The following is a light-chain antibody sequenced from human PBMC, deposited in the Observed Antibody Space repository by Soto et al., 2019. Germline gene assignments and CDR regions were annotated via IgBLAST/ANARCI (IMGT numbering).Light chain of an antibody. CDR3: QQYNNWPIT. J-gene: IGKJ5*01. CDR2: GAS. CDR1: QSVSSRY. V-gene: IGKV3D-15*01. Sequence: LTQSPGTLSLSPGERATLSCGASQSVSSRYLVWHQQKPGRAPRLLIYGASTRASDTPARFSGSGSVTEFALTISSLQSEDFEVYYCQQYNNWPITFGQGTRLEIK.